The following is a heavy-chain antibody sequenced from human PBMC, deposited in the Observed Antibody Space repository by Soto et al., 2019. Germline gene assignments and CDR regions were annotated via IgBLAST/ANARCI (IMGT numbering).Heavy chain of an antibody. Sequence: SETLSLTCAVYGGFFSCYYWNWIRQPPGKGLEWIGEINHGGSTNYNPSLKSRVTISVDTSKNRFSLKVTSMTAADTAVYYCARGWHTSAWYPLFAYWGQGSLVTVSS. CDR2: INHGGST. V-gene: IGHV4-34*01. CDR1: GGFFSCYY. CDR3: ARGWHTSAWYPLFAY. J-gene: IGHJ4*02. D-gene: IGHD6-13*01.